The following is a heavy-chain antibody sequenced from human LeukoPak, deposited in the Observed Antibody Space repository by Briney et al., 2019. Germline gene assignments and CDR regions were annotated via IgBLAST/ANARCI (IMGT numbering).Heavy chain of an antibody. CDR1: GGSISRNSFS. CDR3: ARGRNYGDYGSNYFDH. CDR2: IYHSGST. D-gene: IGHD4-17*01. Sequence: PSQTLSLTCAVSGGSISRNSFSWNWIRQPPGKGLEWIGDIYHSGSTYYNPSLESRVTISIDRSKNQFSLKLRSVTAADTAVYYCARGRNYGDYGSNYFDHWGQGILVTVSS. V-gene: IGHV4-30-2*01. J-gene: IGHJ4*02.